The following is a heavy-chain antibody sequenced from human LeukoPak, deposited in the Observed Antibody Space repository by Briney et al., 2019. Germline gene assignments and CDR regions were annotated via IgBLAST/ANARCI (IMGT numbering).Heavy chain of an antibody. Sequence: PSETLSLTCTVSGGSISSGDYYWSWIRQPPGKGLEWIGYIYYSGSTYYNPSLKSRVTISVDTSKNQFSLKLSSVTAADTAVYYCARDSSGPGVDYWGQGTLVAVSS. D-gene: IGHD3-22*01. J-gene: IGHJ4*02. CDR2: IYYSGST. CDR3: ARDSSGPGVDY. CDR1: GGSISSGDYY. V-gene: IGHV4-30-4*08.